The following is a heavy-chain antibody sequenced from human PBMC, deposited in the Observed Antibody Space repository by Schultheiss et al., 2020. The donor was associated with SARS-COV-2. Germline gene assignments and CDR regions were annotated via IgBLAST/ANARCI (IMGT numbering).Heavy chain of an antibody. J-gene: IGHJ6*02. CDR1: GGSFSGYY. D-gene: IGHD6-13*01. CDR3: ARGGFGGIAAAGGYYYYGMDV. Sequence: LRLSCAVYGGSFSGYYWSWIRQPPGKGLEWIGRIHTSGSTNYNPSLKSRVTISVDTSKNQFSLKLSSVTAADTAVYYCARGGFGGIAAAGGYYYYGMDVWGQGTTVTVSS. CDR2: IHTSGST. V-gene: IGHV4-34*09.